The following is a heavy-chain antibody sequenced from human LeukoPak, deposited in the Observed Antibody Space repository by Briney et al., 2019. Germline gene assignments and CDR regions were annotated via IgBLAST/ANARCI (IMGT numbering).Heavy chain of an antibody. J-gene: IGHJ4*02. V-gene: IGHV3-23*01. Sequence: ETLSLTCAVYGGSFSGYYWSWIRQPPGKGLEWVSAISGSGGSTYYADSVKGRFTISRDNSKNTLYLQMNSLRAEDTAVYYCAVVRGVISDYWGQGTPVTVSS. CDR2: ISGSGGST. D-gene: IGHD3-10*01. CDR3: AVVRGVISDY. CDR1: GGSFSGYY.